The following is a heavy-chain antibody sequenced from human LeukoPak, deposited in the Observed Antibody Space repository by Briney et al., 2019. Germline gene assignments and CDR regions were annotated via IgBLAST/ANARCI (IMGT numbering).Heavy chain of an antibody. CDR2: IYYSGST. CDR1: GFTFSSYG. Sequence: GSLRLSCAASGFTFSSYGMSWLRQPPGKGLEWIGSIYYSGSTYYNPSLKSRVTISLDTSKNQFSLKLSSVTAADTAVYYCARSIVGAINPFDYWGQGTLVTVSS. J-gene: IGHJ4*02. CDR3: ARSIVGAINPFDY. D-gene: IGHD1-26*01. V-gene: IGHV4-38-2*01.